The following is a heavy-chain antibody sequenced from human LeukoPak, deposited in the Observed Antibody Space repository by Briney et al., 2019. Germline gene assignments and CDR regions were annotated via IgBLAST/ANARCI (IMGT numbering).Heavy chain of an antibody. CDR3: AKDRNSAI. V-gene: IGHV3-30*18. Sequence: GRSLRLSCAASGFTFSSYGMHWVRQAPGKGLEWVAVISYDGSNKYYADSVKGRFTISRDNSKNTLYLQMNSLRAEDTAVYYCAKDRNSAIWGQGTLVTVSS. D-gene: IGHD2-21*02. CDR1: GFTFSSYG. J-gene: IGHJ4*02. CDR2: ISYDGSNK.